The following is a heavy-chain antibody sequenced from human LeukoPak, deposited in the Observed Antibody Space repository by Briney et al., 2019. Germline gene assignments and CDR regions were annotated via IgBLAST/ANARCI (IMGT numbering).Heavy chain of an antibody. V-gene: IGHV1-69*05. Sequence: SVKVSCKASGGTFSSYAISWVRQAPGQGLEWMGVIIPIFGTANYAQKFQGRVTITTDESTSTAYMELSSLRSEDTAVYYCARGNHHPPYSSSPDDGDYWGQGTLVTVSS. J-gene: IGHJ4*02. CDR3: ARGNHHPPYSSSPDDGDY. CDR1: GGTFSSYA. D-gene: IGHD6-6*01. CDR2: IIPIFGTA.